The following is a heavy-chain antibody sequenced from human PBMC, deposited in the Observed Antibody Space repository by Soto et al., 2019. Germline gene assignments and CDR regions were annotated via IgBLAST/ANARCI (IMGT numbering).Heavy chain of an antibody. J-gene: IGHJ5*02. D-gene: IGHD1-1*01. Sequence: LRLSCTASGFNTRFYSMSWVRQTPGKGLEWVAALSRSGGATYYADSVRGRFTISRDASKDTLFLQMSNLRAEDTALYYCSKGEMSTIRDSFDPWGQGTLVTVSS. CDR2: LSRSGGAT. CDR1: GFNTRFYS. V-gene: IGHV3-23*01. CDR3: SKGEMSTIRDSFDP.